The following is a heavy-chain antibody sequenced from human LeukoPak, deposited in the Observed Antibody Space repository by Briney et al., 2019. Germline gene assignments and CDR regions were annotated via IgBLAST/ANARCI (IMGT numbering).Heavy chain of an antibody. CDR1: GFTFSSYS. CDR3: ARDPNYYDSRIFDY. CDR2: ISSSSSYI. Sequence: GGSLRLSCAASGFTFSSYSMNWVRQAPGKGLEWVSSISSSSSYIYYADSVKGRFTISRDNAKNSLYLQMNSLRAEDRAVYYCARDPNYYDSRIFDYWGQGTLVTVSS. J-gene: IGHJ4*02. V-gene: IGHV3-21*01. D-gene: IGHD3-22*01.